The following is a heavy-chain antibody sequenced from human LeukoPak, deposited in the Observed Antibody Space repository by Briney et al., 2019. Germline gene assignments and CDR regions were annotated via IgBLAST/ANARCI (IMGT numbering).Heavy chain of an antibody. V-gene: IGHV4-59*01. CDR2: IYYSGST. J-gene: IGHJ6*02. D-gene: IGHD4-17*01. CDR1: GGSISSYY. Sequence: SETLSLTCTVSGGSISSYYWSWIRQPPGKGLEWIGYIYYSGSTNYNPSLKSRVTISVDTSKNQFSLKLSSVTAADTAVYYCARDILAGDYGYYYYYGMDVWGQGTTVTDSS. CDR3: ARDILAGDYGYYYYYGMDV.